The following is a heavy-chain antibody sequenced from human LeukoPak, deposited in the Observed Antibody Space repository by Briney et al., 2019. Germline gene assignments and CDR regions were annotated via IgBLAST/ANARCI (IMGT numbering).Heavy chain of an antibody. CDR1: GFTFSTYA. Sequence: GGSLRLSCAAPGFTFSTYAISWVRQAPGKGLEWVSDIGAGGRATYYAESVKGRFTISRDNSKNTVYLQMNSLRTDDTAVYYCAKDIWVTGRSLYFDYWGQGTLVTVSS. D-gene: IGHD1-1*01. CDR2: IGAGGRAT. CDR3: AKDIWVTGRSLYFDY. V-gene: IGHV3-23*01. J-gene: IGHJ4*02.